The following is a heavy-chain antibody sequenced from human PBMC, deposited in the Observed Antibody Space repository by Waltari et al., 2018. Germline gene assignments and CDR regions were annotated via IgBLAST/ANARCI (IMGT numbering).Heavy chain of an antibody. CDR3: ATDYYESSDDTEVY. J-gene: IGHJ4*02. Sequence: AELLPSVAAFRNPGANVHLSCKATGSTFPAYDMPWVRAAPGNGLEWMGRVDTGDGETINAEKIKGRITIIEDTSTDTAYMELTSLGAEDTAVYYWATDYYESSDDTEVYWGRGTLVTVSS. D-gene: IGHD3-22*01. CDR1: GSTFPAYD. V-gene: IGHV1-69-2*01. CDR2: VDTGDGET.